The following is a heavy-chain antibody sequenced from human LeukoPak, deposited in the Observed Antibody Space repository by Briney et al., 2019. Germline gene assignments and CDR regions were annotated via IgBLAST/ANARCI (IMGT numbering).Heavy chain of an antibody. CDR3: ARESRITIFGPSYYYYMDV. CDR1: GFTFSSYW. D-gene: IGHD3-3*01. V-gene: IGHV3-7*01. Sequence: GGSLRLSCAASGFTFSSYWMSWVRQAPGKGLEWVANIKQDGSEKYYVDSVKGRFTISRDNAKNSLYLQMNSLRAEDTAVYYCARESRITIFGPSYYYYMDVWGKGTTVTVSS. CDR2: IKQDGSEK. J-gene: IGHJ6*03.